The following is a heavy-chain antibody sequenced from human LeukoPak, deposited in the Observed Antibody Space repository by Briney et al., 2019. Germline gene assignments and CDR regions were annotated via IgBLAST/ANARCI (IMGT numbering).Heavy chain of an antibody. CDR1: GFTFSSYV. J-gene: IGHJ4*02. CDR2: ISGSGGST. CDR3: AKDLGYYGSGSYFYFDY. Sequence: GGSLRLSCAASGFTFSSYVMSWVRQAPGKGLEWVSVISGSGGSTYYADSVKGRFTISRVNSKNTLYLQMNSLRAEDTAVYYCAKDLGYYGSGSYFYFDYWGQGTLVTVSS. D-gene: IGHD3-10*01. V-gene: IGHV3-23*01.